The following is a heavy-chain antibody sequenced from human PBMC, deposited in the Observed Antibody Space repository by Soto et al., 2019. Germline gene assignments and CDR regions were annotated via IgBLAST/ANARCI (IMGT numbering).Heavy chain of an antibody. D-gene: IGHD4-17*01. J-gene: IGHJ4*02. V-gene: IGHV1-2*02. Sequence: NVYCKTAGYTNTVDHMHWVRKDHGQGLEWMGWINPNSGGTNYAQKFQGRVTMTRDTSISTTYMELSSLTSDDTAVYYCARFQPNPCGAHRRSALDFLGQGILVPGFS. CDR2: INPNSGGT. CDR3: ARFQPNPCGAHRRSALDF. CDR1: GYTNTVDH.